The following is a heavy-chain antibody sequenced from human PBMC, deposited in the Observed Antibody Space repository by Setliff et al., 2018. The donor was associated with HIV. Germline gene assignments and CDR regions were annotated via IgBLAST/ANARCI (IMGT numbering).Heavy chain of an antibody. D-gene: IGHD2-21*02. Sequence: PSETLSLTCDVSGDLIRSSYYYWAWIRQSPGRGLEWIGSVYYSGVTHYNPSLKSRATISVDTSMNHFSLNLTSVTAADTAVYYCARHDGTYCGGDCYLLGYFDLWGRGTLVTAPQ. CDR3: ARHDGTYCGGDCYLLGYFDL. CDR1: GDLIRSSYYY. V-gene: IGHV4-39*07. J-gene: IGHJ2*01. CDR2: VYYSGVT.